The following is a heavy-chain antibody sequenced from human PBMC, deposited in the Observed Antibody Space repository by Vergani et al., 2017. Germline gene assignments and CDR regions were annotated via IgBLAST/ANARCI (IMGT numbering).Heavy chain of an antibody. V-gene: IGHV4-61*02. CDR2: IYTSGST. CDR3: ARSCSSTSCYMDWFDP. CDR1: GGSISSGSYY. D-gene: IGHD2-2*02. J-gene: IGHJ5*02. Sequence: QVQLQESGPGLVKPSQTLSLTCTVSGGSISSGSYYWSWIRQPAGKGLEWIGRIYTSGSTNYNPSLKSRVTISVDTSKNQFSLKLSSVTAADTAVYYCARSCSSTSCYMDWFDPWGQGTLVTVSS.